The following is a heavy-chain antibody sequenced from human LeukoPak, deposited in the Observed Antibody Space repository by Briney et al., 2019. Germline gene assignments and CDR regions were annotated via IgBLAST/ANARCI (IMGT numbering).Heavy chain of an antibody. D-gene: IGHD5-12*01. CDR3: ARDRGYDPFDY. CDR1: GGSFSGYY. CDR2: INHSGST. J-gene: IGHJ4*02. Sequence: SETLSLTCAVYGGSFSGYYWSWIRQPPGKGLEWIGEINHSGSTNYNPSLKSRVTISVDTSKNRFSLKLSSVTAADTAVYYCARDRGYDPFDYWGQGTLVTVSS. V-gene: IGHV4-34*01.